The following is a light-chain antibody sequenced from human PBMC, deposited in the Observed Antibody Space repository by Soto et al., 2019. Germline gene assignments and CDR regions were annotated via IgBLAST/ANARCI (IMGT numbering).Light chain of an antibody. CDR1: QSVSSSY. CDR2: GAS. J-gene: IGKJ1*01. CDR3: QQYGSSPRT. V-gene: IGKV3-20*01. Sequence: EIVLTQSPGTLSLSPGERATLSCRASQSVSSSYLAWYQQKPGQAPRLLMYGASSRATGIPERFSGTGSGTDFTLTISRLEPEDFAVYYCQQYGSSPRTFGQGTKVEIK.